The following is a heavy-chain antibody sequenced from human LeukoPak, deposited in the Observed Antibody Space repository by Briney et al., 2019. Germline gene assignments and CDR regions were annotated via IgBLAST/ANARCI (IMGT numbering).Heavy chain of an antibody. CDR3: ARGPNSNWSGLDF. D-gene: IGHD6-6*01. Sequence: GGSLRLSCTASGFSFSEHWMHWARQLPGKGLVWVSRISPTGSTTSYADSVKGRFTVSRDNAKNTLYLQVNNLRAEDTAVYCCARGPNSNWSGLDFWGQGTLLTVSS. V-gene: IGHV3-74*01. CDR1: GFSFSEHW. CDR2: ISPTGSTT. J-gene: IGHJ4*02.